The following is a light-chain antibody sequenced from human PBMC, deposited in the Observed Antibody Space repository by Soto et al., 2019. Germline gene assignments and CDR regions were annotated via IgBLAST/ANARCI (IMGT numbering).Light chain of an antibody. Sequence: QSALTQPASVSGSPGQSITISCTGTSSDVGGYNYVSWYQQHPGKAPKLMIYDVSNRPSGVSNRFSGSKYGNTASLTISGLQAEEEADYYCSSYKSSSTLFGGGTKLTVL. V-gene: IGLV2-14*01. CDR1: SSDVGGYNY. J-gene: IGLJ2*01. CDR2: DVS. CDR3: SSYKSSSTL.